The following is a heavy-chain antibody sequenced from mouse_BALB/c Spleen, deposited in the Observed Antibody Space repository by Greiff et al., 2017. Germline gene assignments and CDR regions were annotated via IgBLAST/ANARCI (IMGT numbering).Heavy chain of an antibody. Sequence: VKLMESGPGLVAPSQSLSITCTVSGFSLSRYSVHWVRQPPGKGLEWLGMIWGGGSTDYNSALKSRLSISKDNSKSQVFLKMNSLQTDDTAMYYCARGYDYDEGFAYWGQGTLVTVSA. D-gene: IGHD2-4*01. V-gene: IGHV2-6-4*01. CDR1: GFSLSRYS. CDR2: IWGGGST. CDR3: ARGYDYDEGFAY. J-gene: IGHJ3*01.